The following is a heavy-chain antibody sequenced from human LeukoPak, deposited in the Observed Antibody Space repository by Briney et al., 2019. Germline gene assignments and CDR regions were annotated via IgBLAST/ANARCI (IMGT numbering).Heavy chain of an antibody. D-gene: IGHD4-11*01. J-gene: IGHJ6*03. CDR2: ISGSGGST. Sequence: GGSLRLSCAASGFTFSSYAMSWVRQAPGKGLEWVSAISGSGGSTYYADSVKGRFTISRDNSKNTLYLQMNSLRAEDTAVYYCAKSPYSNYGYYYYYYMDVWGKGTTVTVSS. V-gene: IGHV3-23*01. CDR3: AKSPYSNYGYYYYYYMDV. CDR1: GFTFSSYA.